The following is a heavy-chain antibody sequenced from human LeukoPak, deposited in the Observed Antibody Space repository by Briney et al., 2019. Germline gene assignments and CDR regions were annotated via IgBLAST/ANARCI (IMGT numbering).Heavy chain of an antibody. J-gene: IGHJ4*02. D-gene: IGHD6-19*01. CDR3: ARDSYSSGAHFDY. CDR2: INSDGSST. CDR1: GFTFSSYW. V-gene: IGHV3-74*01. Sequence: GGSLRLSCAASGFTFSSYWMHWVRHAPGKGLVWVSRINSDGSSTSCADSVKGRFTISRDNAKNTLYLQMNSLRAEDTAVYYCARDSYSSGAHFDYWGQGTLVTVSS.